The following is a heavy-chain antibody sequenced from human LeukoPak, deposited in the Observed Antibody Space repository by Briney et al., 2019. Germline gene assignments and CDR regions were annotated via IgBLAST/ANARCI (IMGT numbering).Heavy chain of an antibody. CDR3: ARGGNVEMATIYVY. CDR1: GYTFTGYY. D-gene: IGHD5-24*01. V-gene: IGHV1-2*02. Sequence: ASVTVSFKASGYTFTGYYMHWVRQASGQGLEWMGWINPNSGGTNYAQKFQGRVTMTRDTSISTAYMEVSRLRSDDTAVYYCARGGNVEMATIYVYWGQGTLVSVSS. CDR2: INPNSGGT. J-gene: IGHJ4*02.